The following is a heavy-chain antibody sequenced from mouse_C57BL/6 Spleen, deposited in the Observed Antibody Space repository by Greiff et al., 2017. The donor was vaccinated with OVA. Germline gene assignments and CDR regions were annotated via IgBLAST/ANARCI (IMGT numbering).Heavy chain of an antibody. Sequence: QVQLKQSGAELVMPGASVKLSCKASGYTFTSYWMHWVKQRPGQGLEWIGEIDPSDSYTNYNQQFKGKSTLTVDKSSSTAYMQLSSLTSEDSAVYYCARSDYLDYWGQGTTLTVSS. D-gene: IGHD1-1*02. CDR3: ARSDYLDY. V-gene: IGHV1-69*01. CDR2: IDPSDSYT. CDR1: GYTFTSYW. J-gene: IGHJ2*01.